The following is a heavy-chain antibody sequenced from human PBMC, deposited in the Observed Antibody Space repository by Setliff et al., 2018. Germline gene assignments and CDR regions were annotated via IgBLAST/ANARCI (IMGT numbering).Heavy chain of an antibody. Sequence: SETLSLTCGVSGSSITSSNWWSWVRQAPGKGLEWVGQIFHSGSTHFNPSLKSRLTMPVDQSKNQFSLRLRSVTAADTAVYYCARLESLGDLSLYGLWFDPWGQGTLVTVSS. V-gene: IGHV4-4*02. CDR2: IFHSGST. J-gene: IGHJ5*02. CDR3: ARLESLGDLSLYGLWFDP. D-gene: IGHD3-16*02. CDR1: GSSITSSNW.